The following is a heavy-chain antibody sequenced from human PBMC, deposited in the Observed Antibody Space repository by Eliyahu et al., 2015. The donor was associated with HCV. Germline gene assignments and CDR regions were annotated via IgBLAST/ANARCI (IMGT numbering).Heavy chain of an antibody. D-gene: IGHD6-13*01. J-gene: IGHJ4*02. Sequence: QLQLQESGPGLVKPSETLSLTCTVSGGSISSSSYYWGWIRQPPGKGLEWIGSIYYSGGTYYNPSLKSRVTISVDTSKNQFSLKLSSVTAADTAVYYCARLQQQLVLYAFDYWGQGTLVTVSS. CDR2: IYYSGGT. CDR1: GGSISSSSYY. V-gene: IGHV4-39*01. CDR3: ARLQQQLVLYAFDY.